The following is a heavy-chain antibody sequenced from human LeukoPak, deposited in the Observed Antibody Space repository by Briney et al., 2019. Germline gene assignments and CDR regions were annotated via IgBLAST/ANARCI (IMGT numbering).Heavy chain of an antibody. V-gene: IGHV1-18*01. D-gene: IGHD4-17*01. CDR3: ARTHDYGDFLLYYYYGMDV. CDR2: ISAYNGNT. J-gene: IGHJ6*02. CDR1: GYTFTSYG. Sequence: GASVKVSCKASGYTFTSYGISWVRQAPGQGLEWMGWISAYNGNTNYAQKLQGRVTMTTDTSTSTAYMELRSLRSEDTAVYYCARTHDYGDFLLYYYYGMDVWGQGTTVTVSS.